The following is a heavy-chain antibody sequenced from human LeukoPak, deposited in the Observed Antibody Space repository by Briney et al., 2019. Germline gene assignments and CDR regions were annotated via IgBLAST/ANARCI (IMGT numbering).Heavy chain of an antibody. V-gene: IGHV3-23*01. CDR3: AKGYCSSTSCGKDV. CDR2: ISGSGGST. J-gene: IGHJ6*02. CDR1: GFTFSSYA. Sequence: PGGSLRLSCAASGFTFSSYAMSWVRQAPGKGLEWVSAISGSGGSTYYADSVKGRFTISRDNSKNTLYLQMNSLRAEDTAVYYCAKGYCSSTSCGKDVWGQGTTVTVSS. D-gene: IGHD2-2*01.